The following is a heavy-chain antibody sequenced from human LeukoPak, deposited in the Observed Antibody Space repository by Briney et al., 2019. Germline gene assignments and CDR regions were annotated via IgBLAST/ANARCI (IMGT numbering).Heavy chain of an antibody. J-gene: IGHJ4*02. D-gene: IGHD6-19*01. Sequence: GGSLGLSCAASGFTFSNYGMNWVRQAPGKGLEWVSSISSGSSYIYYADSVKGRFTISRDNAKNSLYLQVNSLRAEGTAVYYCARARTMYSSGWYQVVNLDYWGQGTLVTVSS. CDR2: ISSGSSYI. CDR3: ARARTMYSSGWYQVVNLDY. CDR1: GFTFSNYG. V-gene: IGHV3-21*01.